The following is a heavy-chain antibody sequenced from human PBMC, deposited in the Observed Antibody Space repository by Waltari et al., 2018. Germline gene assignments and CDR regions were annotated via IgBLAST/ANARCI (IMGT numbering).Heavy chain of an antibody. V-gene: IGHV3-7*01. J-gene: IGHJ4*02. CDR2: IKQDGSEK. CDR3: AREGAGGYSYYFDY. Sequence: EVQLVESGGGLVQPGGSLRLSCAASGFTFSSYWMSWVRQAPGKGLEWVANIKQDGSEKYYVDSVKGRFTISRDNAKNSLYLQMNSLRAEDTAVYYCAREGAGGYSYYFDYWGQGTLVTVSS. CDR1: GFTFSSYW. D-gene: IGHD1-26*01.